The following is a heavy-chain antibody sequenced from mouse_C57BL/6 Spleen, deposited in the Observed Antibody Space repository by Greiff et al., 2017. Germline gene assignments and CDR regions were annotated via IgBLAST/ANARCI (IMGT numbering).Heavy chain of an antibody. V-gene: IGHV1-82*01. J-gene: IGHJ4*01. D-gene: IGHD3-3*01. CDR1: GYAFSSSW. Sequence: QVQLQQSGPELVKPGASVKISCKASGYAFSSSWMNWVKQRPGKGLEWIGRIYPGDGDTNYNGKFKGKATLTADKSSSTAYMQLSSLTSEDTAVYFCARNPLGAMDYWGQGTSVTVSS. CDR2: IYPGDGDT. CDR3: ARNPLGAMDY.